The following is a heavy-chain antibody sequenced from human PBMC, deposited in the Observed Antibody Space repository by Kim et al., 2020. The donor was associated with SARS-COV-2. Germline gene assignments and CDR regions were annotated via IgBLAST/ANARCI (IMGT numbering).Heavy chain of an antibody. CDR2: IGTAGDT. V-gene: IGHV3-13*04. Sequence: GGSLRLSCAASGFTFSSYGMHWVRQATGKGLEWVSAIGTAGDTYYPGSVKGRFTISRENAKNSLYLQMNSLRAGDTAVYYCARDGGIDAFDIWGQGTMVTVSS. J-gene: IGHJ3*02. CDR1: GFTFSSYG. CDR3: ARDGGIDAFDI.